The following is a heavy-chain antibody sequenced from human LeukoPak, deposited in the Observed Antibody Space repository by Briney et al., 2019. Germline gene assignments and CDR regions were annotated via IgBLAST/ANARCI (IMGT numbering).Heavy chain of an antibody. D-gene: IGHD2-15*01. V-gene: IGHV3-23*01. CDR2: ISGSGGST. J-gene: IGHJ4*02. Sequence: GGSLRPSCAASGFTFSSYAMSWVRQAPGKGLEWVSAISGSGGSTYYADSVKGRFTISRDNSKNTLYLQMNSLRAEDTAVYYCAKDIVVVVAATPLYWGQGTLVTVSS. CDR1: GFTFSSYA. CDR3: AKDIVVVVAATPLY.